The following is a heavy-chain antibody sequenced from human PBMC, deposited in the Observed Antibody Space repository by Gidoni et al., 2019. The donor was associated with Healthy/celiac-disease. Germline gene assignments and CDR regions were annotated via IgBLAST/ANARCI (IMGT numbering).Heavy chain of an antibody. J-gene: IGHJ5*02. V-gene: IGHV1-2*02. CDR2: INPNSGGT. CDR1: GYTFTGYC. D-gene: IGHD6-19*01. CDR3: ARGARGSSGWLGGNWFDP. Sequence: QVQLVQSGAEVKKPGASVKVSCKASGYTFTGYCMHWVRQAPGQGLEWMGWINPNSGGTNYAQKFQGRVTMTRDTSISTAYMELSRLRSDDTAVYYCARGARGSSGWLGGNWFDPWGQGTLVTVSS.